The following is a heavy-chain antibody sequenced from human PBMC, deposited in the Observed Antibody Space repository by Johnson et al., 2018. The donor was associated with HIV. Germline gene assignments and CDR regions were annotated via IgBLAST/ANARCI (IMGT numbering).Heavy chain of an antibody. CDR1: GFTFSSYA. V-gene: IGHV3-30-3*01. J-gene: IGHJ3*02. CDR3: ARDRPYSSSGRGAFDI. Sequence: VQVVESGGGVVQPGRSLRLSCAASGFTFSSYAIHWVRQAPGKGPEWVARISDDCNNKFYADSVKGRFSISRDNSKNSLSLQLNSLRPDDTAVYFCARDRPYSSSGRGAFDIWGQGTMVTVSS. D-gene: IGHD6-13*01. CDR2: ISDDCNNK.